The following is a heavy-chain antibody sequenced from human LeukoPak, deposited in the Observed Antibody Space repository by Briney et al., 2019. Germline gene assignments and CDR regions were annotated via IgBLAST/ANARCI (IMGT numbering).Heavy chain of an antibody. CDR2: INQDGSEK. Sequence: PGGSLRLSSAVSGFTFSNYWMSWVRQAPGKGLEWVANINQDGSEKNYVDSVKGRFTISRDNARNSLYLQMNSLRAEDTAVYYCTRNAFDMWGQGTMVTVSS. V-gene: IGHV3-7*01. J-gene: IGHJ3*02. CDR1: GFTFSNYW. CDR3: TRNAFDM.